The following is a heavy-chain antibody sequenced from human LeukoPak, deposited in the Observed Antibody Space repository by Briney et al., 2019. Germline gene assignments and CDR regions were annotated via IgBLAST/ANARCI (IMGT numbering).Heavy chain of an antibody. J-gene: IGHJ6*02. Sequence: SVKVSCKASGGTFSSYAISWVRQAPGQGLEWMGGIIPIFGTANYAQKFQGRVTITADESTSTAYMELSSLRSEDTAVYYCARDRYDSSGYSTCYYYGMDVWGQGTTVTVSS. CDR3: ARDRYDSSGYSTCYYYGMDV. D-gene: IGHD3-22*01. V-gene: IGHV1-69*01. CDR1: GGTFSSYA. CDR2: IIPIFGTA.